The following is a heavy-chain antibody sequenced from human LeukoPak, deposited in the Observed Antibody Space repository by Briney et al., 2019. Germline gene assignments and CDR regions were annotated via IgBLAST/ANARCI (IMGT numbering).Heavy chain of an antibody. CDR1: GYTFTSYY. D-gene: IGHD3-3*01. V-gene: IGHV1-46*01. Sequence: GASVKVSCKASGYTFTSYYMHWVRQAPGQGLEWMGIINPSGGSTSYAQKFQGRVTMTRDTSTSTVYMELSSLRSEDTAVYYCARDPEWLSGYYYYGMDVWGQGTTVTVSS. CDR2: INPSGGST. J-gene: IGHJ6*02. CDR3: ARDPEWLSGYYYYGMDV.